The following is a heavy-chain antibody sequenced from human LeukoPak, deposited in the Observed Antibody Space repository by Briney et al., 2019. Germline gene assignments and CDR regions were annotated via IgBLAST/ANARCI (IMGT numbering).Heavy chain of an antibody. CDR2: INHSGST. CDR1: GGSFSGYY. J-gene: IGHJ4*02. CDR3: ARYRRIAAAGFDY. Sequence: PSETLSLTCAVYGGSFSGYYWSWIRKPPGKGLEWIGEINHSGSTNYNPSLKSRVTISVDTSKNQFSLKLSSVTAADTAVYYCARYRRIAAAGFDYWGQGTLVTVSS. D-gene: IGHD6-13*01. V-gene: IGHV4-34*01.